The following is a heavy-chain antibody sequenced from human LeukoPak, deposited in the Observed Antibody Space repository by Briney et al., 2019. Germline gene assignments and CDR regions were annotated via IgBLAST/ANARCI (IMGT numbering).Heavy chain of an antibody. V-gene: IGHV5-51*01. CDR2: IYPGYSDS. CDR3: ARFIVVVPAATPRGYFDY. J-gene: IGHJ4*02. Sequence: GEALKISCKGSGYIFTSYWIGWVRQLPGKGLEWMGVIYPGYSDSGYIPSFQGQVTISADKSIRTAYLPWSSLSASDTAMYYCARFIVVVPAATPRGYFDYWGQGTLVTVSS. CDR1: GYIFTSYW. D-gene: IGHD2-2*01.